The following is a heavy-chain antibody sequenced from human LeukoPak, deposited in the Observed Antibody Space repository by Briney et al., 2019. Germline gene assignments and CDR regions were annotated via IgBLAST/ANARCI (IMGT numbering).Heavy chain of an antibody. CDR3: ARGYGSGSYST. CDR1: GVSISSGC. J-gene: IGHJ5*02. Sequence: WETLSLTCIVSGVSISSGCWSWVRQAAGKGLEWMGHTSTSVPTYYNPSLKSRVTISLDTSATHFSLKLNSVTAADTAVYYCARGYGSGSYSTWGQGTLVTVSS. CDR2: TSTSVPT. V-gene: IGHV4-4*07. D-gene: IGHD3-10*01.